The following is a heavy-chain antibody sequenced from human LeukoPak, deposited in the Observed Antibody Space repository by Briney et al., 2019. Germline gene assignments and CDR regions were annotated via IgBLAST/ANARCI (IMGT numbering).Heavy chain of an antibody. Sequence: PSETLSLTCTVSGGSISSSSYYWGWIRQPPGKGLEWIGSIYYSGSTYYNPSLKSRVTISVDTSKNQFSLKLSSVTAADTAVYYCARHTRITPGGFDPWGQGTLVTVSS. D-gene: IGHD3-10*01. CDR3: ARHTRITPGGFDP. V-gene: IGHV4-39*01. CDR1: GGSISSSSYY. J-gene: IGHJ5*02. CDR2: IYYSGST.